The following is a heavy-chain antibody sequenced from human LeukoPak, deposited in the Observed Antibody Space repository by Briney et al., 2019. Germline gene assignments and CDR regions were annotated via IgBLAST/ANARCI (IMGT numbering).Heavy chain of an antibody. V-gene: IGHV1-69*05. Sequence: SVKVSCKASGGAFSSYAISWVRQAPGQGLEWMGGIIPIFGTANYAQKFPGRVTITTDESTSTAYMELSSLRSEDTAVYYCAKAATELTDNNWFDPWGQGTLVTVSS. D-gene: IGHD2-15*01. CDR2: IIPIFGTA. J-gene: IGHJ5*02. CDR3: AKAATELTDNNWFDP. CDR1: GGAFSSYA.